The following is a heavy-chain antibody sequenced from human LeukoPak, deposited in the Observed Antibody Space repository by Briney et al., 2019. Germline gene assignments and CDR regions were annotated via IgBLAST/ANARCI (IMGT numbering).Heavy chain of an antibody. J-gene: IGHJ5*02. D-gene: IGHD6-13*01. CDR2: IIPIFGTA. Sequence: GSSVKVSRKASGGTFSSYAISWVRQAPGQGLEWMGGIIPIFGTANYAQKFQGRVTITADESTSTAYMELSSLRSEDTAVYYCARDSSSWLDNWFDPWGQGTLVTVSS. V-gene: IGHV1-69*01. CDR3: ARDSSSWLDNWFDP. CDR1: GGTFSSYA.